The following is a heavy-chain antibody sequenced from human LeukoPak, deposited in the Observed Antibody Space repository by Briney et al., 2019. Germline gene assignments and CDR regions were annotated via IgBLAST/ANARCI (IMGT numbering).Heavy chain of an antibody. CDR2: IKQDGSEK. CDR1: GFTFSSYW. CDR3: ARDLGMVRGVPPFDY. V-gene: IGHV3-7*01. J-gene: IGHJ4*02. D-gene: IGHD3-10*01. Sequence: PGGSLRLSCAASGFTFSSYWMSWVRQAPGKGLEWVANIKQDGSEKYYVDSVKGRFTISRDNAKNSLYLQMNSLRAEDTAAYYCARDLGMVRGVPPFDYWGQGTLVTVSS.